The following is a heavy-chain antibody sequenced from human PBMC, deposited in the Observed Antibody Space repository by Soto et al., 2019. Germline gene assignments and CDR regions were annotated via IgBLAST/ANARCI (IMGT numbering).Heavy chain of an antibody. Sequence: EVRLEESGGGLVKPGGSLRLSCVASELTLTNAWMSWVRQAPRKGLEWVGRIKSKTEGGTPDDAAPVKGRFTLSRDDSKNTLYLQMYRLMTEDTAVYYCTNLIRGFSYSPYWCQGTLVTVSS. CDR1: ELTLTNAW. CDR3: TNLIRGFSYSPY. D-gene: IGHD5-18*01. V-gene: IGHV3-15*01. J-gene: IGHJ4*02. CDR2: IKSKTEGGTP.